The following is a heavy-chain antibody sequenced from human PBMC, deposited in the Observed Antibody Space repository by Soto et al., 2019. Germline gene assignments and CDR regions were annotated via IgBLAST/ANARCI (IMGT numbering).Heavy chain of an antibody. Sequence: ASETLSLTCTVSGGSISSGGYHWSWIRQHPGKGLEWIGYIYYSGSTYYNPSLKSRVTISVDTSKNQFSLKLSSVTAAGTAVYYCARDRDSSSWPDAFDIWGQGTMVTVSS. CDR3: ARDRDSSSWPDAFDI. D-gene: IGHD6-13*01. V-gene: IGHV4-31*03. CDR2: IYYSGST. J-gene: IGHJ3*02. CDR1: GGSISSGGYH.